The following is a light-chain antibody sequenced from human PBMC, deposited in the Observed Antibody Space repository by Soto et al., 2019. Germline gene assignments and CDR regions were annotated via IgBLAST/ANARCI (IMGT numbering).Light chain of an antibody. Sequence: DVVMTPSPLSLPVTLGQPASISCRSSQSLVYTDGNTYLNRSHQRPGQSPRRLIYQVSTRDSGVPDRFSGGGSGTDFTLKIDRVEAEDVGVYYCMQGTHSPPTIGGGTTVEIK. V-gene: IGKV2-30*01. CDR3: MQGTHSPPT. CDR1: QSLVYTDGNTY. CDR2: QVS. J-gene: IGKJ4*01.